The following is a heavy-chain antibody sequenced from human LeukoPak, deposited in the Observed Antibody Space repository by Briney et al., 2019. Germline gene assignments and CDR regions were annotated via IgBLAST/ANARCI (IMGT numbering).Heavy chain of an antibody. J-gene: IGHJ3*02. Sequence: TGGSLRLSCVASGFSFGSYWMSWVRQAPGKGLEWVANIKQDGSEQYSVDSVKGRFTSSRDNAKNSLYLQMNSLRVDDMAMYYCASTGGYKNAFDIWGQGTMVTVPS. D-gene: IGHD5-24*01. V-gene: IGHV3-7*01. CDR1: GFSFGSYW. CDR3: ASTGGYKNAFDI. CDR2: IKQDGSEQ.